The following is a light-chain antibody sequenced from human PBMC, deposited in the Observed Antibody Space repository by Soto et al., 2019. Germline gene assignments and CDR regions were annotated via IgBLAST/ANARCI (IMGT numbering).Light chain of an antibody. V-gene: IGKV3-20*01. CDR3: QHPSCSPAT. CDR2: RSS. CDR1: RSVSSIS. Sequence: EIVMTPSPVTVSVSPGETPTFSSRASRSVSSISAWHQQPPRQAPRLLNYRSSSRATGIPDRFGGSGSGTDFTLTISRLEPENVALYSCQHPSCSPATFGHGTKVDIK. J-gene: IGKJ1*01.